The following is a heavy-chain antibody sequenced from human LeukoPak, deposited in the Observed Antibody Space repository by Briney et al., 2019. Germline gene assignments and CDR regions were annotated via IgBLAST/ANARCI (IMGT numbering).Heavy chain of an antibody. CDR2: IYYSGST. D-gene: IGHD3-10*01. CDR3: ASTEPITMVRGRELPYFDY. V-gene: IGHV4-59*06. J-gene: IGHJ4*02. CDR1: GGSISSYY. Sequence: SETLSLTCTVSGGSISSYYWSWIRQHPGKGLEWIGYIYYSGSTYYNPSLKSRVTISVDTSKNQFSLKLSSVTAADTAVYYCASTEPITMVRGRELPYFDYWGQGTLVTVSS.